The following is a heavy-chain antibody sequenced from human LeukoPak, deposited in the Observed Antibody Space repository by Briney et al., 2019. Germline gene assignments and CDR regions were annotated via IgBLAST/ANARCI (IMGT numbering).Heavy chain of an antibody. CDR2: VNTYNGKT. Sequence: ASVKVSFKASGYTFTNYGITWVRQAPGQGLEWMGWVNTYNGKTNYTQKLQGRVTTTTDTSTTTAYMELRSLRSDDTALYYCVRGPIAAAGDSWGQGTLVTVSS. CDR1: GYTFTNYG. J-gene: IGHJ4*02. CDR3: VRGPIAAAGDS. V-gene: IGHV1-18*01. D-gene: IGHD6-13*01.